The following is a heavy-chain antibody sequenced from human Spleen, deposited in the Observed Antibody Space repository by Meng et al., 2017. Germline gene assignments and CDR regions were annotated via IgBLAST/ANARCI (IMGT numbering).Heavy chain of an antibody. J-gene: IGHJ4*02. CDR3: ARGPTTMAHDLDY. V-gene: IGHV4-34*01. CDR2: INHSGST. Sequence: QVQLQQWGDGLLKPSETLSLTCVVSGGSFSDYYWSWIRQPPGKGLEWIGEINHSGSTNYNPSLESRATISVDTSQNNLSLKLSSVTAADSAVYYCARGPTTMAHDLDYWGQGTLVTVSS. D-gene: IGHD4-11*01. CDR1: GGSFSDYY.